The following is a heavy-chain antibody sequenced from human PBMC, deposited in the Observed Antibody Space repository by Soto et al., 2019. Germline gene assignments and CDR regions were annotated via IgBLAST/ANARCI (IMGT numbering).Heavy chain of an antibody. V-gene: IGHV4-4*07. Sequence: TXCLTWPNSGGSISSYYWRWNRQPAGKGMEWIGRIHTTDGTKYNPSLKSRVTMSIDTSNNQFSLKLSSLTAADTAVYYCARALSSAAGLYFDFWGQGTLVTVSS. CDR2: IHTTDGT. CDR1: GGSISSYY. CDR3: ARALSSAAGLYFDF. J-gene: IGHJ4*02. D-gene: IGHD6-13*01.